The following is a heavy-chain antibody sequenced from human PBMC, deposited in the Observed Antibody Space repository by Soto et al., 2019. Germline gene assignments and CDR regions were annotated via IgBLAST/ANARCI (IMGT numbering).Heavy chain of an antibody. D-gene: IGHD4-17*01. CDR1: GGSFSGYY. J-gene: IGHJ4*02. CDR2: INHSGST. V-gene: IGHV4-34*01. CDR3: ARPLTNYGDFVGPFDY. Sequence: PSETLSLTCAVYGGSFSGYYWSWIRQPPGKGLEWIGEINHSGSTNYNPSLKSRVTISVDTSKNQFSLKLSSVTAEDTAVYYCARPLTNYGDFVGPFDYWGQGALVTVSS.